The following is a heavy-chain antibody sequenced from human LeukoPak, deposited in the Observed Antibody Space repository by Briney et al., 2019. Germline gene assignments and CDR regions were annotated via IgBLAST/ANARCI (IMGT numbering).Heavy chain of an antibody. V-gene: IGHV1-18*01. CDR3: ARDITVVSLASIGFDY. CDR2: ISSYNGKT. J-gene: IGHJ4*02. CDR1: GYTFTSYG. D-gene: IGHD3-16*01. Sequence: AASVKVSCKASGYTFTSYGLSWVRQAPGQGLERMGWISSYNGKTNYAQKFQGRLTMTTDTSTSTAYMELRSLTSDDTAVYYCARDITVVSLASIGFDYWSQGTVVTVSS.